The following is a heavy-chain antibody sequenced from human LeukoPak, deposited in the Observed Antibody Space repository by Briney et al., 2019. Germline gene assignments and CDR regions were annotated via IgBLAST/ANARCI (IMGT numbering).Heavy chain of an antibody. D-gene: IGHD2-15*01. J-gene: IGHJ6*02. CDR1: GFTFSSYW. V-gene: IGHV3-74*03. CDR3: ARDRYCSRGSCYVYYGMDV. CDR2: IKSDGSGT. Sequence: PGGSLRLSCAASGFTFSSYWMHWVRQAPGKGPIWVSRIKSDGSGTEYADSVKGRFTISRDNAKNTLYLQMNSLRAEDTAVYYCARDRYCSRGSCYVYYGMDVWGQGTTVIVS.